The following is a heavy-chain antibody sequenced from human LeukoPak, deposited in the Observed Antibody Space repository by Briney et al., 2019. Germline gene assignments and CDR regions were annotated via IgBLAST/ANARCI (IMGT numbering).Heavy chain of an antibody. V-gene: IGHV3-21*01. J-gene: IGHJ5*02. D-gene: IGHD2/OR15-2a*01. Sequence: GGSLRLSCAVSGFTFSSYSMNWVRQAPGKGLEWVSSISSSSSYIYYADSMKGRFTISRDNAKNSLYPQMNSLRAEDTAVYYCARATSPDSAWFDPWGQGTLVTVSS. CDR3: ARATSPDSAWFDP. CDR2: ISSSSSYI. CDR1: GFTFSSYS.